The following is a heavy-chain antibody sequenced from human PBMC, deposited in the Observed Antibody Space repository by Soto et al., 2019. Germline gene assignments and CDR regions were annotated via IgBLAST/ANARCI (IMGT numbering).Heavy chain of an antibody. CDR3: ARGRYGDY. CDR1: GYAFTTYG. V-gene: IGHV1-18*01. Sequence: QVHLVQSGAEVKKPGASVKVSCEGSGYAFTTYGITWVRQAPGQGLEWRGWISAHNGNTNYAQKLQGRVTVTRDTSTSTAYMELRSLRSDDTAVYYCARGRYGDYWGQGALVTVSS. J-gene: IGHJ4*02. CDR2: ISAHNGNT. D-gene: IGHD1-1*01.